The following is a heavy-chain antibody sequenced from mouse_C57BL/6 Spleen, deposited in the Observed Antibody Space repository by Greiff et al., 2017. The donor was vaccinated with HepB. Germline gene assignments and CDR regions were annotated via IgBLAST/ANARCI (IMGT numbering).Heavy chain of an antibody. J-gene: IGHJ3*01. CDR1: AFNIKDYY. CDR2: IDPEDGET. CDR3: AIDSSGSWFAY. Sequence: EVKLVESGAELVKPGASVKLSCTAPAFNIKDYYMHWVKLRTEQGLEWIGRIDPEDGETKYAPKFQGKATITADTSSNTAYLQLSSLTSEDTAVYYCAIDSSGSWFAYWGQGTLVTVSA. D-gene: IGHD3-2*02. V-gene: IGHV14-2*01.